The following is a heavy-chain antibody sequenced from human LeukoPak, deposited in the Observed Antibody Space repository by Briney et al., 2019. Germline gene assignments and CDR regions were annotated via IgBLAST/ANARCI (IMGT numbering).Heavy chain of an antibody. CDR1: GCALSTRGGG. J-gene: IGHJ4*02. CDR2: IYWNDDT. V-gene: IGHV2-5*01. Sequence: SGPTLVKATQTLTLTCTFSGCALSTRGGGVGWIRQPPGQALEWLSLIYWNDDTRYSPSLRSRLTITKDPSKNHVVLTMTNMYPVDTATYYCAHRSAAGNYYFDYWGQGTLITVSS. CDR3: AHRSAAGNYYFDY. D-gene: IGHD1-14*01.